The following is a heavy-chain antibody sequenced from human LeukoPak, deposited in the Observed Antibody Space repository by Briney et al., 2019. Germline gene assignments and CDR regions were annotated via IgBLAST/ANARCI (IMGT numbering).Heavy chain of an antibody. CDR1: GASVSSGSYY. V-gene: IGHV4-61*01. CDR2: IYYSGST. D-gene: IGHD3-10*01. J-gene: IGHJ5*02. CDR3: ARGPIRGAMGWFDP. Sequence: PSETLSLTCTVSGASVSSGSYYWSWVRQPPGKGLEWIGYIYYSGSTNYNPSLKSRVTISVDTSKNQFSLKLSSVTAADTAVYYCARGPIRGAMGWFDPWGQGTLVTVSS.